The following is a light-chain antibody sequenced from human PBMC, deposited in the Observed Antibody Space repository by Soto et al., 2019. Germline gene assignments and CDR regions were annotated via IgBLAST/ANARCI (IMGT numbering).Light chain of an antibody. Sequence: AIAMTQFPSSLSASVGDRVNITCRASQGIRNDLGWYQQKPGKVPKVLIFAASSLQSGVPSRFSGSGSGTDFTLTISSLEPEDFATYYCLQDHNYPWTFGQGTKVEIK. V-gene: IGKV1-6*01. J-gene: IGKJ1*01. CDR1: QGIRND. CDR2: AAS. CDR3: LQDHNYPWT.